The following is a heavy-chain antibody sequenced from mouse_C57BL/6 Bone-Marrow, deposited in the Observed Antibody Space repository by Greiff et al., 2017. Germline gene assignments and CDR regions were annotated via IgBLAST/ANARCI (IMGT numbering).Heavy chain of an antibody. CDR3: SEDSAVYYCSCGSSHWYFDV. CDR1: YTFSRRVH. J-gene: IGHJ1*03. Sequence: VHLVESGPELARPWASVKISCQAFYTFSRRVHFAIRDTNYWMQWVKQRPGQGLEWIGAIYPGNGDTSYNQKFKGKATLTADKSSRTAYMQLSRLTSEDSAVYYCSCGSSHWYFDVWGTGTTVTVSS. V-gene: IGHV1-87*01. D-gene: IGHD1-1*01. CDR2: GQGLEWIG.